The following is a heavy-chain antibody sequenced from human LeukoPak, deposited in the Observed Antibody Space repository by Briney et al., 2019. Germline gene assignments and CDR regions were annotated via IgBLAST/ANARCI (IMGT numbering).Heavy chain of an antibody. Sequence: SETLSLTCAVYGGFLSDYYWSWIRQPPGKGLEWIGEINHSGSTNYNPSDKSRISITVDTSKNQFTLDVDSVTATDTDGYFCARGSEWLEEDYAFDIWGHGTMVTVSS. CDR1: GGFLSDYY. D-gene: IGHD3-10*01. V-gene: IGHV4-34*01. CDR3: ARGSEWLEEDYAFDI. J-gene: IGHJ3*02. CDR2: INHSGST.